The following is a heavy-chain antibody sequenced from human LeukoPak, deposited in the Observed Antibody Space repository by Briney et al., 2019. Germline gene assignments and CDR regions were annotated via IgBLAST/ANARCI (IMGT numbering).Heavy chain of an antibody. Sequence: PSETLSLTCAVSGGSISSGNYYWSWIRQPPGKGLEWIGYIFYTGSTNYSPSLKSRVSISVDTFKNQFSLKLSSVTAADTAVYYCARKYPDHWFDPWGQGTLVTVSS. CDR2: IFYTGST. J-gene: IGHJ5*02. V-gene: IGHV4-30-4*01. D-gene: IGHD6-6*01. CDR1: GGSISSGNYY. CDR3: ARKYPDHWFDP.